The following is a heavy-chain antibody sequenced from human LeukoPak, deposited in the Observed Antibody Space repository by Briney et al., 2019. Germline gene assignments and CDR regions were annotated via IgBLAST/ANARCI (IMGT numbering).Heavy chain of an antibody. V-gene: IGHV3-30*03. CDR3: ARERRDGYNYAVFDY. CDR1: GFTFSSYG. CDR2: ISYDGSNK. J-gene: IGHJ4*02. Sequence: GGSLRLSCAASGFTFSSYGMHWVRQAPGKGLEWVAVISYDGSNKYYADSVKGRFTISRDNSKNTLYLQMNSLRAEDTAVYYCARERRDGYNYAVFDYWGQGTLVTVSS. D-gene: IGHD5-24*01.